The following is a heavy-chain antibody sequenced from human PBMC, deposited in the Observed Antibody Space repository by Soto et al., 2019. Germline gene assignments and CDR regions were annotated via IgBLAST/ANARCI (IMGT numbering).Heavy chain of an antibody. D-gene: IGHD3-10*01. Sequence: GASVKVSCKASGYTFTSYAMHWVRQAPGQRLEWMGWINAGNGNTKYSQKLQGRVTLTTDTSTSTAYMELRSLRSDDTAVYYCARESGSGSYYPFDYWGQGTLVTVSS. J-gene: IGHJ4*02. CDR1: GYTFTSYA. CDR2: INAGNGNT. V-gene: IGHV1-3*01. CDR3: ARESGSGSYYPFDY.